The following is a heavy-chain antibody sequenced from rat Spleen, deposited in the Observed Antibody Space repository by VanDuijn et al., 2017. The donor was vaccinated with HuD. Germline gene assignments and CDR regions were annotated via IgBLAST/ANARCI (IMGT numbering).Heavy chain of an antibody. CDR3: TGTTSPFG. J-gene: IGHJ2*01. CDR2: ISSDGTNT. V-gene: IGHV5-29*01. Sequence: EVQLVESDGGLVQPGRSLKLSCVVSGFTSSDYDMTWVRQAPAKGLEWVATISSDGTNTYYRDSVKGRFTISRDNAKRTLFLQMDSLRSDDTATYYCTGTTSPFGWGQGVMVTVSS. D-gene: IGHD1-10*01. CDR1: GFTSSDYD.